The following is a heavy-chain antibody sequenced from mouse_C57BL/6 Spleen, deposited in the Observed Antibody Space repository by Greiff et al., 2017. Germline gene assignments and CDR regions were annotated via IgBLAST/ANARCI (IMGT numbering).Heavy chain of an antibody. V-gene: IGHV1-64*01. J-gene: IGHJ2*01. CDR3: AIILRYCFDY. CDR2: IHPNSSST. CDR1: GYTFTSYW. Sequence: QVQLQQPGAELVKPGASVKLSCKASGYTFTSYWMHWVKQRPGQGLEWIGMIHPNSSSTNYNEKFKIKATLTVDKSSSTAYMQLSSLTSEDTAVYYTAIILRYCFDYWGQGTTLTVSS. D-gene: IGHD1-1*01.